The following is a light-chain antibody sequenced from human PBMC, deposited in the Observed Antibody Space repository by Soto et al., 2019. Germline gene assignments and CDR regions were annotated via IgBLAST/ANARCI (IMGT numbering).Light chain of an antibody. V-gene: IGLV1-40*01. CDR3: QSYESSLSGPHVV. CDR2: GNS. CDR1: SSNIGAGYD. J-gene: IGLJ2*01. Sequence: QSVLTQPPSVSGAPGQRVTISCTGSSSNIGAGYDVHWYQQLPGTAPKLLIYGNSNRPSGVPDRFSGSKSGTSASLAITGLQAEDEADYYCQSYESSLSGPHVVFGGGTKLTVL.